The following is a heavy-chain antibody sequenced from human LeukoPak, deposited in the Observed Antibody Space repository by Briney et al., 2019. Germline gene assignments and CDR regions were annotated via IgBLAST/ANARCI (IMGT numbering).Heavy chain of an antibody. CDR3: ARVVDMMTGADY. Sequence: GGSLRLSCAASGFTFGGYPMNWLRQPPGKGLESLAYISGNSGSIHYADSVKGRFTVSRDNAKNSLYLQMNSLEAEDTAVYYCARVVDMMTGADYWGQETLVTVSS. D-gene: IGHD3-9*01. J-gene: IGHJ4*02. V-gene: IGHV3-48*03. CDR2: ISGNSGSI. CDR1: GFTFGGYP.